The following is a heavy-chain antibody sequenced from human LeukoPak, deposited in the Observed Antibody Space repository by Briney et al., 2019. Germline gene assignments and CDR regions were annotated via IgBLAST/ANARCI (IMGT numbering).Heavy chain of an antibody. Sequence: ASVKVSCKASGYTFTGYYMHWVRQAPGQGLEWMGWINPNSGGTNYAQKFQGRVTMTRDTSISTAYMELSRLRSDDTAVHYCARVPALVGALDYWGQGTLVTVSS. CDR3: ARVPALVGALDY. CDR2: INPNSGGT. V-gene: IGHV1-2*02. CDR1: GYTFTGYY. D-gene: IGHD1-26*01. J-gene: IGHJ4*02.